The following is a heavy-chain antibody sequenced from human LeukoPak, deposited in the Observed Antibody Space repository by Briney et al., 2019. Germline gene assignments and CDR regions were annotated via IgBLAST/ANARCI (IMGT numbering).Heavy chain of an antibody. CDR3: ARHYLSDGILSTFDP. CDR2: IYYRGST. D-gene: IGHD2-2*01. Sequence: SVTLSLTCTVSGGSISSSPYYWGWIRQPPGKGLEWIGTIYYRGSTYSNPSLNSRVTISLDTSKNQFSLRLRSVTAADTALYYCARHYLSDGILSTFDPWGQGTLVTVSS. V-gene: IGHV4-39*01. CDR1: GGSISSSPYY. J-gene: IGHJ5*02.